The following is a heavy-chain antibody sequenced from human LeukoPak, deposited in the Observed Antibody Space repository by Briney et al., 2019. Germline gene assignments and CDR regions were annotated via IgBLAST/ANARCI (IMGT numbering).Heavy chain of an antibody. CDR1: GYTFTSYY. CDR3: ARVDYDSSGFDY. V-gene: IGHV1-46*01. J-gene: IGHJ4*02. Sequence: GASVKVSCKASGYTFTSYYMHWVRQAPGQGLEWMGIINPSGGSTSYAQKFQGRVTMTRDTSISTAYMELSRLRSDDTAVYYCARVDYDSSGFDYWGQGTLVTVSS. D-gene: IGHD3-22*01. CDR2: INPSGGST.